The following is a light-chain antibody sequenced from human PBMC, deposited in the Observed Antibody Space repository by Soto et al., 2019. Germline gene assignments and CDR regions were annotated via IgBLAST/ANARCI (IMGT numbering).Light chain of an antibody. CDR1: QSVSSTY. CDR2: GAS. V-gene: IGKV3-20*01. Sequence: EIVLTQSPGTLSLSPGERVTLSCRASQSVSSTYLAWYQQKPGQAPRLLIYGASSRAAGIPARFSGSGSGTDFTLTINRLEPDDFAVYYCQQYGSSPWTFGQGTKVEIK. J-gene: IGKJ1*01. CDR3: QQYGSSPWT.